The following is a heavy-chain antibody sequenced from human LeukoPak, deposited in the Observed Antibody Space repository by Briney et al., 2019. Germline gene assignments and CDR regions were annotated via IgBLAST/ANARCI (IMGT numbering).Heavy chain of an antibody. Sequence: ASVKVSCKASGYTFTGYYMHWVRQAPGQGLEWMGWINPNSGGTNYAQKFQGRVTMTRDTSISTAYMELSRLRSDGTAVYYCARDHGSGYDSGLYGYWGQGTLVTVSS. D-gene: IGHD5-12*01. J-gene: IGHJ4*02. CDR2: INPNSGGT. CDR3: ARDHGSGYDSGLYGY. V-gene: IGHV1-2*02. CDR1: GYTFTGYY.